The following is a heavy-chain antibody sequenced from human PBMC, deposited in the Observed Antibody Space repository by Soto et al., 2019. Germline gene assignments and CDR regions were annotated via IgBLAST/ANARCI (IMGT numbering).Heavy chain of an antibody. Sequence: SETLSLTCSVSGGSINSYYWSWIRQPDGKGLEWIGRIYSSGSTNYNPSLKSRVTMSVDTSKNQFSLRLASVTAADTAFYYCGSVRPSGYVLSWGQGTLVTVSS. CDR1: GGSINSYY. V-gene: IGHV4-4*07. D-gene: IGHD6-25*01. CDR2: IYSSGST. CDR3: GSVRPSGYVLS. J-gene: IGHJ5*02.